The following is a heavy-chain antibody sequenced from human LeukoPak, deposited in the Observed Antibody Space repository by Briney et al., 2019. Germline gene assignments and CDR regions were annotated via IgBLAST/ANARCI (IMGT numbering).Heavy chain of an antibody. CDR3: AKEDSGYGGYFDY. D-gene: IGHD5-12*01. V-gene: IGHV3-30*04. Sequence: PGGSLRLSCAASGFTFSSYAMHWVRQAPGKGLEWVAVISYDGSNKYYADSVKGRFTIPRDNSKNTLYLQMNSLRAEDTAVYYCAKEDSGYGGYFDYWGQGTLVTVSS. CDR2: ISYDGSNK. CDR1: GFTFSSYA. J-gene: IGHJ4*02.